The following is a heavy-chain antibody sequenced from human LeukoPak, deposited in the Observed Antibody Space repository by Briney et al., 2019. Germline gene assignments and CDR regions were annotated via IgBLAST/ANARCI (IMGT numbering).Heavy chain of an antibody. Sequence: ASVKVSCKASGGTFSRYAISWVRQAPGQGLEWMGGIIPIFGTPNYAQKFQGRVTISADKSTNTAYMEVTSLRSEDTAVYYCARGDYYDSSGLFDYWGQGTLVTVSS. CDR1: GGTFSRYA. J-gene: IGHJ4*02. V-gene: IGHV1-69*06. D-gene: IGHD3-22*01. CDR2: IIPIFGTP. CDR3: ARGDYYDSSGLFDY.